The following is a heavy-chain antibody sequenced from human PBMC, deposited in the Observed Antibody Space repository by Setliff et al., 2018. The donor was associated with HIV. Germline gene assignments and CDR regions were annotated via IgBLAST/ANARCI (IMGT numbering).Heavy chain of an antibody. J-gene: IGHJ1*01. CDR1: DYSITSGYY. CDR3: ATQGLTVPIPGGYFQH. D-gene: IGHD2-21*02. Sequence: PSETLSLTCGISDYSITSGYYWGWIRQPPGKGLEWIGSIYRSGSTYDNPSLKSRVTISFDTSKNQFSLILTSVTAADTAVYYCATQGLTVPIPGGYFQHWGPGILVT. V-gene: IGHV4-38-2*01. CDR2: IYRSGST.